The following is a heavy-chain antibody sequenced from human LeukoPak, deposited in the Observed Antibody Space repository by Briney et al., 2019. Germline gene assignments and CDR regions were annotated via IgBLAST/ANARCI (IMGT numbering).Heavy chain of an antibody. Sequence: GGSLRLSCAASGLTFSSHAMTWVRQAPGKGLEWVAAIRGNGATTDYADSVKRRFTISRDNSKSTLYLQMNSLRAEDTAVYYCAKAYHDSGCLIDYWGQGTLVTVSS. V-gene: IGHV3-23*01. CDR3: AKAYHDSGCLIDY. CDR1: GLTFSSHA. J-gene: IGHJ4*02. D-gene: IGHD6-19*01. CDR2: IRGNGATT.